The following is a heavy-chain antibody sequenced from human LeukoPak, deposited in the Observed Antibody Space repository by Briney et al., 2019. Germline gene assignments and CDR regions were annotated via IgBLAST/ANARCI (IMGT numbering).Heavy chain of an antibody. J-gene: IGHJ6*02. CDR2: IIPIFGTA. CDR1: GGTFSSYA. V-gene: IGHV1-69*13. Sequence: ASVKVSCKASGGTFSSYAISWVRQAPGQGLEWMGGIIPIFGTANYAQKFQGRVTITADESTSTAYMELRSLRSDDTAVYYCARDPSSIFGVVLNYYYGMDVWGQGTTVTVSS. D-gene: IGHD3-3*01. CDR3: ARDPSSIFGVVLNYYYGMDV.